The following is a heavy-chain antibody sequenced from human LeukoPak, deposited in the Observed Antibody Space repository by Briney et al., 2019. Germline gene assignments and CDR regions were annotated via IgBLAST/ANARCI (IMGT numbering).Heavy chain of an antibody. CDR2: IYYSGST. Sequence: KPSETLSLTCTVSGGSISSYYWSWIRQPPGKGLEWIGYIYYSGSTNYNPSLKSRVTISVDTSKNQFSLKLSSVTAADTAVYYCARGPIITIFGVVTLNWFDPWGQGTLVTVSS. V-gene: IGHV4-59*12. CDR3: ARGPIITIFGVVTLNWFDP. D-gene: IGHD3-3*01. CDR1: GGSISSYY. J-gene: IGHJ5*02.